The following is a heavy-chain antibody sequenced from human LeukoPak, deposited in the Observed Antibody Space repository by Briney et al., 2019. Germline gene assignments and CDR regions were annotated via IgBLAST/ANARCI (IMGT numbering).Heavy chain of an antibody. Sequence: AGGSLRLSCAASGFNFSNYEMNWVRQTPGKGLEWVSYISDHGKSRNYVDSVKGRFTISRDNAKNSLYLQMNSLRVEDTAVYFCARARIAAPLLDYWGQGTLVTVSS. D-gene: IGHD6-13*01. CDR3: ARARIAAPLLDY. CDR2: ISDHGKSR. CDR1: GFNFSNYE. J-gene: IGHJ4*02. V-gene: IGHV3-48*03.